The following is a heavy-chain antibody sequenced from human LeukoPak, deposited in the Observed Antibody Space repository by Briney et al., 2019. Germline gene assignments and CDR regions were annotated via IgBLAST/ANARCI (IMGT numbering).Heavy chain of an antibody. J-gene: IGHJ4*02. CDR2: ISWNSGSI. V-gene: IGHV3-9*03. Sequence: PGGSLRLSCAASGFTFDDYAMHWVRQAPGKGLEWVSGISWNSGSIGYADSVKGRFTISRDNAKNSLYLQMNSLRAEDMALYYCAKDRSAMVWEYYFDYWGQGTLVTVSS. D-gene: IGHD3-10*02. CDR3: AKDRSAMVWEYYFDY. CDR1: GFTFDDYA.